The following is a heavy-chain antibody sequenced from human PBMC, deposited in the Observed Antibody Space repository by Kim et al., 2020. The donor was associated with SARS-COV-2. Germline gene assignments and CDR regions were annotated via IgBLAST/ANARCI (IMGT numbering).Heavy chain of an antibody. J-gene: IGHJ3*02. Sequence: GGSLRLSCAASGFTFSSYSMNWVRQAPGKGLEWVSSISSSSSYIYYADSVKGRFTISRDNAKNSLYLQMNSLRAEDTAVYYCARARHHYSSSWLHDAFDIWGQGTMVTVSS. CDR1: GFTFSSYS. CDR3: ARARHHYSSSWLHDAFDI. V-gene: IGHV3-21*01. D-gene: IGHD6-13*01. CDR2: ISSSSSYI.